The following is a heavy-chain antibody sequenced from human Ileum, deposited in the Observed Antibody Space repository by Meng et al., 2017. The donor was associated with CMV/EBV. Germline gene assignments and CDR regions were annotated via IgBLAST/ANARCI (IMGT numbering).Heavy chain of an antibody. CDR3: VRQVVAASFDY. V-gene: IGHV4-30-4*08. J-gene: IGHJ4*02. CDR2: IYYSGSP. Sequence: APLQASGPGLVKPSQTLSLTCTVSGGSITSGNYYWSWIRQPPGRGLEWIGYIYYSGSPYYKPSLKSRVTISLDTSKNQFSLNLRSVTATDSAVYYCVRQVVAASFDYWGQGALVTVSS. D-gene: IGHD2-15*01. CDR1: GGSITSGNYY.